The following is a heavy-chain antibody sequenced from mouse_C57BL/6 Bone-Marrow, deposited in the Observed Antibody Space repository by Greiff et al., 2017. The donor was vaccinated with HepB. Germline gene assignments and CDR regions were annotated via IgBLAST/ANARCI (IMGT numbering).Heavy chain of an antibody. V-gene: IGHV1-55*01. J-gene: IGHJ2*01. Sequence: VQLQQPGAELVKPGASVKMSCKASGYTFTSYWITWVKQRPGQGLEWIGDIYPGSGSTNYNEKFKSKATLTVDTSSSTAYMQLSSLTSEDSAVYDCARREYYYGSSFYFDYWGQGTTLTVSS. CDR2: IYPGSGST. CDR1: GYTFTSYW. D-gene: IGHD1-1*01. CDR3: ARREYYYGSSFYFDY.